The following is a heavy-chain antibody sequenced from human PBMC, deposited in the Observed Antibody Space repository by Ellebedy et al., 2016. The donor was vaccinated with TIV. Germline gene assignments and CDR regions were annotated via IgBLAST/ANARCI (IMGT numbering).Heavy chain of an antibody. D-gene: IGHD2-15*01. Sequence: SETLSLTXTVSGDSISSYFWSWIRQPPDKGLEWIGHFYYTGSTNYNPSLKSRVTISVDTSKNQFSLKLNSVTAADTAVYYCARKRDGSYIDYWGQGTLVTVSS. V-gene: IGHV4-59*01. CDR3: ARKRDGSYIDY. CDR1: GDSISSYF. J-gene: IGHJ4*02. CDR2: FYYTGST.